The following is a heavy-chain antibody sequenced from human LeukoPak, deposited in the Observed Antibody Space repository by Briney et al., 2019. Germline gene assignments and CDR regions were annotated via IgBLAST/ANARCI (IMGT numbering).Heavy chain of an antibody. J-gene: IGHJ5*02. CDR2: IWYDGSNK. Sequence: PGGSLRLSCAASGFTFSSYGMHWVRQAPGKGLEWVAVIWYDGSNKYYADSVKGRFTISRDNSKNTLYLQMNSLRAEDTAVYYCARGRNSSGWYGSNWFDPWGQGTLVTVSS. CDR1: GFTFSSYG. CDR3: ARGRNSSGWYGSNWFDP. V-gene: IGHV3-33*01. D-gene: IGHD6-19*01.